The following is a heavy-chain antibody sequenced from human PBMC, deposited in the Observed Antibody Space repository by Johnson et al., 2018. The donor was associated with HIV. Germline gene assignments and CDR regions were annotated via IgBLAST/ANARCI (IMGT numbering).Heavy chain of an antibody. CDR2: IWYDGSNK. Sequence: QVQLVESGGGVVQPGRSLRLSCAASGFTFSSYGMHWVRQAPGKGLEWVAVIWYDGSNKYYADSVKGRFTISRDNSKNTLYLQMNSLRAEDTAVYYCARGVAVDAFDIWGQGTMVTVSS. J-gene: IGHJ3*02. V-gene: IGHV3-33*01. CDR3: ARGVAVDAFDI. D-gene: IGHD2-15*01. CDR1: GFTFSSYG.